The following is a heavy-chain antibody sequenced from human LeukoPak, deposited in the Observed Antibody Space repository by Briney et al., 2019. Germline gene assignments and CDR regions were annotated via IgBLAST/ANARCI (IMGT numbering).Heavy chain of an antibody. CDR3: AKGFAIFGVVIIPLDY. V-gene: IGHV3-23*01. CDR2: ISPSGGIT. CDR1: GFTFSSHG. J-gene: IGHJ4*02. Sequence: GGSLRLSCAASGFTFSSHGMNWVRQAPGKGLEWVSGISPSGGITYYTDSVKGRFTISRDNSKNTQSLQMNSLRAEDTAVYYCAKGFAIFGVVIIPLDYWGQGTLVTVSS. D-gene: IGHD3-3*01.